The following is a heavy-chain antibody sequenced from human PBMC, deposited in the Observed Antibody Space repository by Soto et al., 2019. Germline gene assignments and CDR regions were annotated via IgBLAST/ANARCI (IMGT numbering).Heavy chain of an antibody. CDR2: IKQDGSEK. Sequence: GGYLRLSCASSGFTFSSYGMSWVRQAPGKRLEWVANIKQDGSEKYYVDSVKGRFTISRDNSKNTLYLQMNSLRAEDTAVYYCAREYYDFWSGYYAPDYYYGMDVWGQGT. V-gene: IGHV3-7*03. CDR1: GFTFSSYG. D-gene: IGHD3-3*01. J-gene: IGHJ6*02. CDR3: AREYYDFWSGYYAPDYYYGMDV.